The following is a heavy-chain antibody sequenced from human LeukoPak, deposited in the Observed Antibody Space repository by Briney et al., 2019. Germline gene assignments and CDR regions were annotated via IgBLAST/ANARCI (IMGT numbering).Heavy chain of an antibody. CDR1: GASISSWY. CDR2: IYTSGST. CDR3: ARSSIAARVDY. Sequence: SETLSLTCTVSGASISSWYWSWIRRPAGKGLEWIGRIYTSGSTNYNPSLKSRVTMSVDTSKNQFSLKLSSVTAADTAVYYCARSSIAARVDYWGQGTLVTVSS. D-gene: IGHD6-6*01. V-gene: IGHV4-4*07. J-gene: IGHJ4*02.